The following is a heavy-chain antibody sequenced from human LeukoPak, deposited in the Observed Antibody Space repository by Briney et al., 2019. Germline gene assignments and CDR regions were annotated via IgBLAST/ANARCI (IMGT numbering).Heavy chain of an antibody. CDR2: IYYSGST. Sequence: SETLSLTCTVSGGSISSSSHYWGWTRQPPGKGLEWIGSIYYSGSTYYNPSLKSRVTISVDTSKNQFSLELSSVTAADTAVYYCARRRSGYYGPFDYWGQGTLVTVSS. J-gene: IGHJ4*02. CDR1: GGSISSSSHY. CDR3: ARRRSGYYGPFDY. V-gene: IGHV4-39*01. D-gene: IGHD3-22*01.